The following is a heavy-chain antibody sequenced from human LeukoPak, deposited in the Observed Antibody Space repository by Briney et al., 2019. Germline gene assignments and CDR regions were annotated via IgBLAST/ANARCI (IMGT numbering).Heavy chain of an antibody. D-gene: IGHD3-10*01. CDR2: IWYDGSNK. V-gene: IGHV3-33*06. CDR3: AKVLWFWEVLKGDAFDI. CDR1: GLSFRHYE. J-gene: IGHJ3*02. Sequence: PGGSLRLSCPDTGLSFRHYEILRLRQAPGKGLEWVAVIWYDGSNKYYGDSVKGRFTISRDNSRNTLYLQMTSLRAEDTAVYYCAKVLWFWEVLKGDAFDIWGQGTMVTVSS.